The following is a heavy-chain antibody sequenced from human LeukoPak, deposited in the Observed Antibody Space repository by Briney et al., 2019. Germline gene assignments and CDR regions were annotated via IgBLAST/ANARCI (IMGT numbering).Heavy chain of an antibody. CDR3: ARGPHRIAAGTIGYYYYYMDV. J-gene: IGHJ6*03. D-gene: IGHD6-13*01. CDR1: GYTFTSYD. Sequence: GASVKVSCKASGYTFTSYDINWVRQATGQGLEWMGWINPNSGGTNYAQKFQGRVTMTRDTSISTAYMELSRLRSDDTAVYYCARGPHRIAAGTIGYYYYYMDVWGKGTTVTVSS. V-gene: IGHV1-2*02. CDR2: INPNSGGT.